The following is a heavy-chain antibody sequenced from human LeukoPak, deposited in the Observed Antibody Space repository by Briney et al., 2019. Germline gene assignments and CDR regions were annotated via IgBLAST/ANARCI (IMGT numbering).Heavy chain of an antibody. CDR3: ARILLTYARSLFDY. Sequence: PSETLSLTCTVSGGSISSSSYSWGWIRQPPGKGLEWIGSIYYSGSTYYNPSLKSRVTISVDMSKDQFSLKLSSVTAADTAVYYCARILLTYARSLFDYWGQGALVTVSS. J-gene: IGHJ4*02. V-gene: IGHV4-39*01. CDR1: GGSISSSSYS. D-gene: IGHD2-2*01. CDR2: IYYSGST.